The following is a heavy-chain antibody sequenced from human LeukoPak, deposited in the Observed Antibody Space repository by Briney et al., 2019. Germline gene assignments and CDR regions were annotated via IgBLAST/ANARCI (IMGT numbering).Heavy chain of an antibody. J-gene: IGHJ4*02. CDR1: GFTFRRHW. Sequence: GGSLRLSCAASGFTFRRHWMSWVRQAPGKGLEWVANIMEDGSVQNYLDSVNGRFTISRDNAKNSLVLQMNSLRAEDTAVYYCAREGIWSGPSFGYWGQGTLVTVSA. D-gene: IGHD3-3*01. CDR3: AREGIWSGPSFGY. V-gene: IGHV3-7*01. CDR2: IMEDGSVQ.